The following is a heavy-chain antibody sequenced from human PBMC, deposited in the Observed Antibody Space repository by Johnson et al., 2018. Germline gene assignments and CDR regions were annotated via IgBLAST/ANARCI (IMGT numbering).Heavy chain of an antibody. J-gene: IGHJ3*01. V-gene: IGHV3-20*04. CDR1: GFTFDDYG. CDR3: ARWGTYSGSLGNIF. D-gene: IGHD1-26*01. CDR2: INWNGGRT. Sequence: EVQLVESGGGVVRXGGSLRLXCAASGFTFDDYGMSWVRQAPGQGLEWVSGINWNGGRTGYADSVKGRFTISRDNAKNSLYLQMNSLRAEDTAVYYCARWGTYSGSLGNIFWGQGTMVTVSS.